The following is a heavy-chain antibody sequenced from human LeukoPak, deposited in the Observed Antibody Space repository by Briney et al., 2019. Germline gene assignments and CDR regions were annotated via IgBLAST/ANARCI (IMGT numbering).Heavy chain of an antibody. J-gene: IGHJ4*02. Sequence: GGSLRLSCAASGFTFRNYVIHWVRQAPGKGLEWVSAISGSGGSTYYADSVKGRFTIPRDNSKNTLYLQMNSLRAEDTAVYYCAKRGSSGYYPFDYWGQGTLVTVSS. CDR3: AKRGSSGYYPFDY. CDR2: ISGSGGST. V-gene: IGHV3-23*01. CDR1: GFTFRNYV. D-gene: IGHD3-22*01.